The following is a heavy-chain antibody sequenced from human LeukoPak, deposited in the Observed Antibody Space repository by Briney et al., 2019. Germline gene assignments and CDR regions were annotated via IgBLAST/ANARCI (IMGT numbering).Heavy chain of an antibody. Sequence: PGGSLRLSCAASGFTFSSYAMSWVRQAPGKGLEWVSAISGSGGSTYYADSVKGRFTISRDNSKNTLYLQMNSLRAEDTAVYYCVRAYSTALYFDHWGQGTLVTVSS. D-gene: IGHD4-11*01. CDR2: ISGSGGST. V-gene: IGHV3-23*01. J-gene: IGHJ4*02. CDR3: VRAYSTALYFDH. CDR1: GFTFSSYA.